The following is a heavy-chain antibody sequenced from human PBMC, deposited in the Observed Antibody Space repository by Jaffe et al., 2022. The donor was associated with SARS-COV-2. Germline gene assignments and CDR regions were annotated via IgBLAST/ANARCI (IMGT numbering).Heavy chain of an antibody. CDR3: ARDMYEQAFDI. Sequence: EVQLVESGGGLVQPGGSLRLSCAASGFTFSGYSMNWVRQAPGKGLEWVSYISGSRSTIYYADSVKGRFTISRDNAKNSLYLQMNSLRAEDTAVYYCARDMYEQAFDIWGQGTMVTVSS. J-gene: IGHJ3*02. D-gene: IGHD2-8*01. CDR2: ISGSRSTI. V-gene: IGHV3-48*01. CDR1: GFTFSGYS.